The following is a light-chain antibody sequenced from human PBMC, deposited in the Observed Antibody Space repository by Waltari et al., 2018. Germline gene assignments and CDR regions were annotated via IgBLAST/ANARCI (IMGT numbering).Light chain of an antibody. Sequence: DIQMTQSPSTLSASVGDRVTITCRASQSISSWLAWYQQKPGKAPKLLIYDASSVESGFPSRFSGSGSGTEFTLTISSLQPDDFATYYCQQYNSYSAFGQGTKVEIK. V-gene: IGKV1-5*01. CDR1: QSISSW. CDR3: QQYNSYSA. CDR2: DAS. J-gene: IGKJ1*01.